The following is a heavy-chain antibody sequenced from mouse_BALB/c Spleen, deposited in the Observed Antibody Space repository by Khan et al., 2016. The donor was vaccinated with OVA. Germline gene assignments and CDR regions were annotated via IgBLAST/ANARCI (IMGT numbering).Heavy chain of an antibody. Sequence: VQLQQSGAELVRPGALVNLSCKASGFNIKDYYMHWVKQRPEKGLEWIGWIDPENGNTIYDPQFQGKARLTSDKSSNPAYLQLSSLKSEDTAVYYCTRDGYSPWFAYWGQGTLVTVSA. D-gene: IGHD2-3*01. CDR1: GFNIKDYY. J-gene: IGHJ3*01. CDR2: IDPENGNT. V-gene: IGHV14-1*02. CDR3: TRDGYSPWFAY.